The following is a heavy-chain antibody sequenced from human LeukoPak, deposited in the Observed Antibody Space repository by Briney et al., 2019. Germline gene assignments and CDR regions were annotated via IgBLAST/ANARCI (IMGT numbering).Heavy chain of an antibody. CDR1: GFTFSSFW. V-gene: IGHV3-7*01. CDR3: VRDWGYDSSGYWQKYFDT. CDR2: IGRDGSET. D-gene: IGHD3-22*01. J-gene: IGHJ4*02. Sequence: GGSLRLSCGASGFTFSSFWMSWVRQAPGKGLEWVANIGRDGSETDYADSVKGRFTISRDNAKNTVYLQMNSLRAEDTAVYYCVRDWGYDSSGYWQKYFDTWGQGTLVTVSS.